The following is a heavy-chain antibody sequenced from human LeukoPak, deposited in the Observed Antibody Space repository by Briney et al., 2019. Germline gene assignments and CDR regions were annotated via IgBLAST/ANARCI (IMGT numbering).Heavy chain of an antibody. V-gene: IGHV4-38-2*02. Sequence: SETLSLTCTVSGYSISSGYYWGWIRQPPGKGLEWIGSIYHSGSTYYNPSLKSRVTISVDTSKNQFSLKLSSVTAADTAVYYCARDGAVEMVYYYYYMDVWGKGTTVTVSS. D-gene: IGHD5-24*01. CDR1: GYSISSGYY. J-gene: IGHJ6*03. CDR2: IYHSGST. CDR3: ARDGAVEMVYYYYYMDV.